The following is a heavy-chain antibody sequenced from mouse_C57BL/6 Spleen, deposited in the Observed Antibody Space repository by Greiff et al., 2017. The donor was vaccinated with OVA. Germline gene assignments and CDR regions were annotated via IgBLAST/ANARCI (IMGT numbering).Heavy chain of an antibody. J-gene: IGHJ3*01. CDR3: ARGGGTGWFAY. D-gene: IGHD3-3*01. CDR2: IYPRSGNT. CDR1: GYTFTSYG. V-gene: IGHV1-81*01. Sequence: VQLQQSGAELARPGASVKLSCKASGYTFTSYGISWVKQRTGQGLEWIGEIYPRSGNTYYNEKFKGKATLTADKSSSTAYMELRSLTSEDSAVYFCARGGGTGWFAYWGQGTLVTVSA.